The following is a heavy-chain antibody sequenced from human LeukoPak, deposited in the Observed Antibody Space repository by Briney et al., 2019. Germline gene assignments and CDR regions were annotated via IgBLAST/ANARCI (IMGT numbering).Heavy chain of an antibody. J-gene: IGHJ1*01. V-gene: IGHV3-23*01. Sequence: SGGSLRLSCVASGFTFDTYAVSWVRQAPGEGLEWVSAISGSGTGTYYADSVKGRFTISRDNSKNTLYLQMDSLRAEDTAVYYCARDSTYYYDSSDYTSEYFQYWGQGTLVTVSS. D-gene: IGHD3-22*01. CDR2: ISGSGTGT. CDR3: ARDSTYYYDSSDYTSEYFQY. CDR1: GFTFDTYA.